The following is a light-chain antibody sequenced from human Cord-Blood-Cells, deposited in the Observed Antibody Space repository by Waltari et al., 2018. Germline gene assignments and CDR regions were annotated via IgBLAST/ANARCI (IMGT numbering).Light chain of an antibody. CDR1: QSVSSSY. J-gene: IGKJ3*01. CDR2: GAS. CDR3: QQYGSSPT. Sequence: EIVLTQSPGPLSLSPGERATLSCRASQSVSSSYLAWYQQKPGQAPRLLIYGASSRATGIPDRFSGSGSGTDFTLTIGRLEPEDFAVYYCQQYGSSPTFGPGTKVDIK. V-gene: IGKV3-20*01.